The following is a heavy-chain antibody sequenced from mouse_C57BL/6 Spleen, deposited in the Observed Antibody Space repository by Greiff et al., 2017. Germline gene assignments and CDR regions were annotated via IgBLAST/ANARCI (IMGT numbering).Heavy chain of an antibody. D-gene: IGHD1-1*01. CDR3: ARRGADYYGSSCVGYFDY. J-gene: IGHJ2*01. CDR2: IYPGSGST. V-gene: IGHV1-55*01. CDR1: GYTFTSYW. Sequence: QVQLQQPGAELVKPGASVKMSCKASGYTFTSYWITWVKQRPGQGLEWIGDIYPGSGSTNYNEKFKSKATLTVDTSSSTAYMQLSSLTSEDSAVYDCARRGADYYGSSCVGYFDYWGKGTTLTVSS.